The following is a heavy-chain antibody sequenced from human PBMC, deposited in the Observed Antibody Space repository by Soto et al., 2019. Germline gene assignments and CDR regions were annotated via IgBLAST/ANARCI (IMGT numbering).Heavy chain of an antibody. Sequence: LETLCVTWSVAGGSSGSYYGSWIRQPPGKGLEWIGDIYYSGSTNYNPSLKRRVTISVDTSKNQFSLKLSSVTAADTAVYYCASSKIAVAGTALSSWGQGTLVTVSS. V-gene: IGHV4-59*01. CDR2: IYYSGST. CDR1: GGSSGSYY. D-gene: IGHD6-19*01. J-gene: IGHJ5*02. CDR3: ASSKIAVAGTALSS.